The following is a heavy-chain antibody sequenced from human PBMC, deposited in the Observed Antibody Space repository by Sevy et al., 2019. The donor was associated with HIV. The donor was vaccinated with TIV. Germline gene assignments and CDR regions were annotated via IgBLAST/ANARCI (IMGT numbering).Heavy chain of an antibody. CDR1: GGTFSSYA. D-gene: IGHD3-16*02. J-gene: IGHJ3*02. V-gene: IGHV1-69*13. CDR2: IIPIFGTA. CDR3: TRFVPGGADYVWGSYRSAAFDI. Sequence: ASVKVSCKASGGTFSSYAISWVRQAPGQGLEWMGGIIPIFGTANYAQKFQGRVTITADESTSTAYMELSSLRSEDTAVYYYTRFVPGGADYVWGSYRSAAFDIWGQGTMVTVSS.